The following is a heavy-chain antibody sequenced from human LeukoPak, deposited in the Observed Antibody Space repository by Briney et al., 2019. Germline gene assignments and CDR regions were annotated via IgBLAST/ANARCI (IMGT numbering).Heavy chain of an antibody. Sequence: GGSLRLSCAASGFIFDSYSMNWVRQAPGKGLEWVSYISSGGSMINYADSVRGRFAISRDNANNSLYLQMNSLRAEDTAVYYCAKDGIDILTSYAFDIWGQGTMVTVSS. D-gene: IGHD3-9*01. CDR1: GFIFDSYS. J-gene: IGHJ3*02. CDR3: AKDGIDILTSYAFDI. V-gene: IGHV3-48*01. CDR2: ISSGGSMI.